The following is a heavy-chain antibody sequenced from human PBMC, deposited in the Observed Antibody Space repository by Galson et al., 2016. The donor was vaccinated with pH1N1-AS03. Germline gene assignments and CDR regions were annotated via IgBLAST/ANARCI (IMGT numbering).Heavy chain of an antibody. CDR1: GFSFGSYW. CDR3: TRGGYSSTWYWVY. Sequence: SLRLSCAASGFSFGSYWMTWVRLTPGKGLEWVANINQDGSAVHYVDSVKGRFTISRDNAKNSLSLQMNSLRDEDTAVYYCTRGGYSSTWYWVYWGQGTLVTVSS. J-gene: IGHJ4*02. V-gene: IGHV3-7*03. CDR2: INQDGSAV. D-gene: IGHD6-13*01.